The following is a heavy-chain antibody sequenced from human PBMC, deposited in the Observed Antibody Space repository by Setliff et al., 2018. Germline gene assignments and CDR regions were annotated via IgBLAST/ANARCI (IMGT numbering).Heavy chain of an antibody. CDR2: IYRAGAT. CDR3: ARAPRYFDPTGSYFDY. J-gene: IGHJ4*02. V-gene: IGHV4-59*08. Sequence: SETLSLTCSVSGASVNTYYWSWIRQSPGKGLEWIGYIYRAGATDYNPALKSRVTISADTSKNQVPLKLTSVTAADTALYYCARAPRYFDPTGSYFDYWGQGTLVTVS. CDR1: GASVNTYY. D-gene: IGHD3-9*01.